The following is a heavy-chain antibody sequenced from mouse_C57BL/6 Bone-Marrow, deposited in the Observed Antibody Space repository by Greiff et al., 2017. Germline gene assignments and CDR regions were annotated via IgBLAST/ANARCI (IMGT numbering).Heavy chain of an antibody. CDR1: GYTFTDYY. D-gene: IGHD2-2*01. CDR2: INPYNGGT. Sequence: EVQLQESGPVLVKPGASVKMSCKASGYTFTDYYMNWVKQSHGKSLEWIGVINPYNGGTSYNQKFKGKATLTVDKSSSTAYMELNSLTSEDSAVYYCARRGYILDYWGQGTTLTVSS. V-gene: IGHV1-19*01. J-gene: IGHJ2*01. CDR3: ARRGYILDY.